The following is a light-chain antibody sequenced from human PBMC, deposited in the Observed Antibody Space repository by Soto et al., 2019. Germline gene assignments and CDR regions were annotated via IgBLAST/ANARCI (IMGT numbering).Light chain of an antibody. CDR3: QQYGSSPPLS. CDR2: GAS. Sequence: EIVLTQSPCTLSLSPGERATLSCRAGQSVASSYSASYQKKPGHAPRLLIYGASSRATGIPDRFSGSGSGTDFTLTISRLEPEDFAVYYCQQYGSSPPLSFGGGTKVDIK. V-gene: IGKV3-20*01. J-gene: IGKJ4*01. CDR1: QSVASSY.